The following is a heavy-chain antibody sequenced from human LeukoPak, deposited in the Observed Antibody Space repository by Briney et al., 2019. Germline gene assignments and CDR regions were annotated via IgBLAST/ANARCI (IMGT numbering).Heavy chain of an antibody. CDR1: GFTFNNFA. CDR3: AKGEGGSSSWYDFYDYGMDV. V-gene: IGHV3-30*18. J-gene: IGHJ6*04. CDR2: ISIDGAKT. Sequence: GGSLRLSCAASGFTFNNFAMHWVRQAPGKGLEWVAVISIDGAKTYSADSVKGRFTIFRDNSKKTLYLKMNTVRAEDTAVYYCAKGEGGSSSWYDFYDYGMDVWGKRTTVTVSS. D-gene: IGHD2-2*01.